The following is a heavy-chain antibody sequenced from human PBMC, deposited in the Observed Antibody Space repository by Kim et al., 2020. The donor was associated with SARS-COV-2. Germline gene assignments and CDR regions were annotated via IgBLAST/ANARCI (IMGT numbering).Heavy chain of an antibody. CDR3: AKDRGAMIVWGYGMDV. CDR1: GFTFSSYA. V-gene: IGHV3-23*01. CDR2: ISGSGGST. Sequence: GGSLRLSCAASGFTFSSYAMSWVRQAPGKGLEWVSAISGSGGSTYYADSVKGRFTISRDNSKNTLYLQMNSLRAEDTAVYYCAKDRGAMIVWGYGMDVWGQGTTVTVSS. D-gene: IGHD3-22*01. J-gene: IGHJ6*02.